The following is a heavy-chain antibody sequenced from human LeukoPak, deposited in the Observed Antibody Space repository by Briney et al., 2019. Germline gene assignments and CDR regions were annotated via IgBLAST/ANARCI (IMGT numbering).Heavy chain of an antibody. Sequence: GGSLGLSCAASGFTFSRHGMHWVRQAPGKGLEWLTLIWYDGSNKYYADSVKGRFTISRDNSKNTVYLQMNSLRAEDTAVYYCARDTGNTYYYDSSGYYWNWGQGTLVTVSS. V-gene: IGHV3-33*01. CDR2: IWYDGSNK. J-gene: IGHJ4*02. CDR1: GFTFSRHG. D-gene: IGHD3-22*01. CDR3: ARDTGNTYYYDSSGYYWN.